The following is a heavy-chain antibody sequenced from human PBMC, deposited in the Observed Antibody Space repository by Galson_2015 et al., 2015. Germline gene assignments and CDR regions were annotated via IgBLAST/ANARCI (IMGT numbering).Heavy chain of an antibody. CDR3: VRASTNPRIEVYGIPPYFDF. V-gene: IGHV3-64D*06. CDR2: INSDGDSK. J-gene: IGHJ4*02. D-gene: IGHD2-8*01. CDR1: GFTFNKYS. Sequence: SLRLSCAASGFTFNKYSIHWVRQAPGKGLEYVAAINSDGDSKHYADSVKGRFTISRDNSKSTLFLQMSSLRGEDTAVYYCVRASTNPRIEVYGIPPYFDFWGQGTLVTVSS.